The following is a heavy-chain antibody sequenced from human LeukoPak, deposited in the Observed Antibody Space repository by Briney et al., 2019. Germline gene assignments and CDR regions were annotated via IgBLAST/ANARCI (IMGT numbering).Heavy chain of an antibody. CDR1: GYTFSKYS. Sequence: ASVKVSCKASGYTFSKYSINWVRQAPGQGLEWMGWISGYNGKTNYAQKLQDRVTMTTDTSTSTAYMELRSLRSDDTAVYYCARNFHLGNWDYWGQGTLVTVSS. CDR2: ISGYNGKT. J-gene: IGHJ4*02. D-gene: IGHD1-14*01. CDR3: ARNFHLGNWDY. V-gene: IGHV1-18*01.